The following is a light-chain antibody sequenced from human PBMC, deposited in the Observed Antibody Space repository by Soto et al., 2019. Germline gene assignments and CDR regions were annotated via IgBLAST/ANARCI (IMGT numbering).Light chain of an antibody. CDR2: DVS. Sequence: EIVLTQSPATLSLSPGDRATLSCRASQSVSSYLAWYQQKPGQAPRFLIYDVSKRATGTPARFSGSGYGTDFSLTLTTLEPEDFAVYYCKQRSSWPYTFGQGTKREIK. J-gene: IGKJ2*01. CDR3: KQRSSWPYT. V-gene: IGKV3-11*01. CDR1: QSVSSY.